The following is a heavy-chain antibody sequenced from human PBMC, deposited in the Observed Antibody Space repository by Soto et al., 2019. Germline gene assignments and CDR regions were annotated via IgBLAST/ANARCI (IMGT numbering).Heavy chain of an antibody. Sequence: QVQLQESGPGLVKPSQTLSLTCTVSGGSISSGGYYWSWIRQHPGKGLEWIGYIYYSGSTYYNPSHKSGVNLSVDTSKHQCTLKLSLVTAADTGVYYCARGRSHATFDYWRQGNLVTVSS. CDR3: ARGRSHATFDY. CDR2: IYYSGST. V-gene: IGHV4-31*03. CDR1: GGSISSGGYY. D-gene: IGHD2-15*01. J-gene: IGHJ4*02.